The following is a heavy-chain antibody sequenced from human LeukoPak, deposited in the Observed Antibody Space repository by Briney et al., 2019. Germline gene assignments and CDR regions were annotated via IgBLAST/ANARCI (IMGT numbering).Heavy chain of an antibody. CDR2: ISSSSSFT. J-gene: IGHJ4*02. CDR1: GLTFSNHW. D-gene: IGHD1-20*01. Sequence: GGSLRLSCAASGLTFSNHWMTWVRQAPGKGLEWVSSISSSSSFTYYADSVKGRFTISRDNAKNSLYLHMNSLRAEDTAVYSCARSITGSIFSFDYWGQGTVVTVSS. V-gene: IGHV3-21*01. CDR3: ARSITGSIFSFDY.